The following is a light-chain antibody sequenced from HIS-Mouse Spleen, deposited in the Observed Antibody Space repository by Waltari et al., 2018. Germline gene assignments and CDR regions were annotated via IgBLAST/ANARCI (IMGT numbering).Light chain of an antibody. J-gene: IGLJ3*02. Sequence: QSVLTQPPSASGTPGQRVTTPCSGSSPNIGSNYVYWYRQLPGTAPKLLIYRNNQRPSGVPVRFSGSKSGTSASLAISGLRSEDEADYYCAAWDDSLSGPVFGGGTKLTVL. CDR3: AAWDDSLSGPV. CDR2: RNN. CDR1: SPNIGSNY. V-gene: IGLV1-47*01.